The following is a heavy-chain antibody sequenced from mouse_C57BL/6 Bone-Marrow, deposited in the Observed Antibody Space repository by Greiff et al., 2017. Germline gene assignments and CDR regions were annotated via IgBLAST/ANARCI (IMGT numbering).Heavy chain of an antibody. J-gene: IGHJ2*01. D-gene: IGHD2-3*01. V-gene: IGHV1-4*01. Sequence: VQLQQSGAELARPGASVKMSCKASGYTFTSYTMHWVKQRPGQGLEWIGYINPSSGYTKYNQKFKDKATLTADKSSSTAYMRLSSLTSEDSAVYDCAGYDGLFDYWGQGTTLTVSS. CDR3: AGYDGLFDY. CDR1: GYTFTSYT. CDR2: INPSSGYT.